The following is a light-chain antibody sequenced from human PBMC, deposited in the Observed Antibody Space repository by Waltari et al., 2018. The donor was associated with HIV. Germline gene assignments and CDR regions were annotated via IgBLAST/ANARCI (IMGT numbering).Light chain of an antibody. V-gene: IGKV2-28*01. CDR3: LQALPAVS. Sequence: IVMSKFLRSRPVTPGAPASMYCRSSQILLHRNGFNYVDWYLQKQWHSPLLLFYFCSRRSSVVPDMFSCSGSGTAFPLKIRRVAADDFVVYYCLQALPAVSFGGGTKVEIK. CDR2: FCS. CDR1: QILLHRNGFNY. J-gene: IGKJ4*01.